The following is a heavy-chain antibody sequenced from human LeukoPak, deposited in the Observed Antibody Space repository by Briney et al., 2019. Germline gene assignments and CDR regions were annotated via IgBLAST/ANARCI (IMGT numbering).Heavy chain of an antibody. J-gene: IGHJ4*02. CDR2: ISYDGSNK. D-gene: IGHD6-13*01. CDR3: ARDSYRSSFDY. V-gene: IGHV3-30*04. CDR1: GFTFISYA. Sequence: GGSLRLSCAASGFTFISYAIHWVRQAPGKGLEWVAVISYDGSNKYYADSVKGRFTISRDNSKNTLYLQMNSLRAEDTAVYYCARDSYRSSFDYWGQGTLVTVSS.